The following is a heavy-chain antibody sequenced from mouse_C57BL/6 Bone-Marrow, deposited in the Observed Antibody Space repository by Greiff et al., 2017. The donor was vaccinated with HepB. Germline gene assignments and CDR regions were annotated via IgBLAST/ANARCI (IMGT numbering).Heavy chain of an antibody. CDR1: GFTFSDYY. Sequence: EVKLVESGGGLVQPGGSLKLSCAASGFTFSDYYMYWVRQTPEKRLEWVAYISNGGGSTYYPETVKGRFTISRDNAKNTLYLQMSRLKSEDTAMYYCARGAYWGQGTLVTVSS. J-gene: IGHJ3*01. CDR2: ISNGGGST. V-gene: IGHV5-12*01. CDR3: ARGAY.